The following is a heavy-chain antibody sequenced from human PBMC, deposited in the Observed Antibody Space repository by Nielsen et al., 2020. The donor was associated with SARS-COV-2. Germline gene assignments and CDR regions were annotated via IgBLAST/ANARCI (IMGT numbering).Heavy chain of an antibody. CDR3: AREGSGSYLSLDY. CDR2: ISYDGSNK. V-gene: IGHV3-30-3*01. Sequence: GESLKISCAASGFTFSSYAMHWVRRAPGKGLEWVAVISYDGSNKYYADSVKGRFTISRDNSKNTLYLQMNSLRAEDTAVYYCAREGSGSYLSLDYWGQGTLVTVSS. CDR1: GFTFSSYA. J-gene: IGHJ4*02. D-gene: IGHD3-10*01.